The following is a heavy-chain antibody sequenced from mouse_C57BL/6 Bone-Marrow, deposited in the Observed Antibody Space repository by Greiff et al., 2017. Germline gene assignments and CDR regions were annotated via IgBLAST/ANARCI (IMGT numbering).Heavy chain of an antibody. Sequence: QVQLKRSGAELVKPGASVKLSCKASGYIFTEYTIHWVKQRSGQGLEWIGWFYPGSGSIKYNERFKDKATLTADKSSNTVYMELSRLTSEDSAVYFCARHERYYDYEGYFDYWGQGTTLTVSS. D-gene: IGHD2-4*01. V-gene: IGHV1-62-2*01. J-gene: IGHJ2*01. CDR2: FYPGSGSI. CDR1: GYIFTEYT. CDR3: ARHERYYDYEGYFDY.